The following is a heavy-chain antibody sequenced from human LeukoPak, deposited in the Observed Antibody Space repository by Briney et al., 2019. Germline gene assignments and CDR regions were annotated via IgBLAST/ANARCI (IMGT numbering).Heavy chain of an antibody. J-gene: IGHJ4*02. D-gene: IGHD5-12*01. CDR2: INTNTGNP. Sequence: ASVKVSCKASGYTFISYGISWVRQAPGQGLEWMGWINTNTGNPTYAQGFTGRFVFSLDTSVSTAYLQISSLKAEDTAVYYCARGGDSGYEEFDYWGQGTLVTVSS. CDR1: GYTFISYG. CDR3: ARGGDSGYEEFDY. V-gene: IGHV7-4-1*02.